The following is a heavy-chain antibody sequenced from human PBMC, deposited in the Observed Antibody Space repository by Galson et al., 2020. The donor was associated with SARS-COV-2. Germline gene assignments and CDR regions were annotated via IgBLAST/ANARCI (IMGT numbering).Heavy chain of an antibody. Sequence: GGSLRLSCAASGFTFDDYAMHWVRQAPGKGLEWVSGISWNSGSIGYADSVKGRFTISRDNAKNSLYLQMNSLRAEDTALYYCAKDIGSVAGGRYYYGMDVWGQGTTVTVSS. D-gene: IGHD3-10*01. J-gene: IGHJ6*02. CDR3: AKDIGSVAGGRYYYGMDV. CDR2: ISWNSGSI. V-gene: IGHV3-9*01. CDR1: GFTFDDYA.